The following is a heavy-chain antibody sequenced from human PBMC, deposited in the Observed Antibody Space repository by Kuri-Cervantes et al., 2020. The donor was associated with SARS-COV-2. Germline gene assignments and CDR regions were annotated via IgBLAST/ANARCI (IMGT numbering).Heavy chain of an antibody. CDR3: ARGMVRGLIQYYDYGMDV. Sequence: ASVKVSCKASGYTFTGYYMHWVRQAPGQGLEWMGWINPNSGGTNYAQKFQGWVTMTRDTSISTVYMELSRLRSDDTAVYYCARGMVRGLIQYYDYGMDVWGQGTTVTVSS. J-gene: IGHJ6*02. V-gene: IGHV1-2*04. D-gene: IGHD3-10*01. CDR1: GYTFTGYY. CDR2: INPNSGGT.